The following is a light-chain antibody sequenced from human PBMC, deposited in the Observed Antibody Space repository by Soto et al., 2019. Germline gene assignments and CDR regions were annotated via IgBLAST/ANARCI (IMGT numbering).Light chain of an antibody. CDR3: QQYYGYPRT. CDR2: AAS. J-gene: IGKJ1*01. V-gene: IGKV1-8*01. CDR1: QGISSY. Sequence: AIRMTQSPSSFSASTGDRVTITCRPSQGISSYLAGYQQKPGKAPKLLIYAASTLQSGVPSRFSGSGSGTAFTLTISCLQSEDFATYYCQQYYGYPRTFGQGTKVDIK.